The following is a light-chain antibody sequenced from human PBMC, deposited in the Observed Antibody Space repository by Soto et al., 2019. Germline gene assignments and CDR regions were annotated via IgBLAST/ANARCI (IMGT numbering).Light chain of an antibody. J-gene: IGLJ3*02. CDR1: MRDVGAYNL. CDR3: SAYTARSTLV. V-gene: IGLV2-14*01. Sequence: QSALTQPASVSGSAGQSITISCSGTMRDVGAYNLVSWYQQHPGTAPKLIIYEVRNRPSRISSRFSGSRSGNTASLTISGLQPEDEGDYYCSAYTARSTLVFGGGTKVTVL. CDR2: EVR.